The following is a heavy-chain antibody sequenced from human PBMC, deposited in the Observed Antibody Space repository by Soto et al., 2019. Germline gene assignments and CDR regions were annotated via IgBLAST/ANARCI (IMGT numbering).Heavy chain of an antibody. J-gene: IGHJ5*02. D-gene: IGHD3-22*01. CDR3: ARGRIVGP. V-gene: IGHV4-4*02. Sequence: SETLSLTCAVSGASIGTSNWWSWVRQSPGKGLEWIGEIHDSGSTKYNPSLKSRVTISLDKSKNQFSLNVSSVTAADTAVYYCARGRIVGPWGQGTLVTVSS. CDR1: GASIGTSNW. CDR2: IHDSGST.